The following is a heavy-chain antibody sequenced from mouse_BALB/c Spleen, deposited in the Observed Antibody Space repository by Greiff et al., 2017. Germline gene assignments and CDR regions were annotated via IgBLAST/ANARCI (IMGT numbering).Heavy chain of an antibody. J-gene: IGHJ4*01. V-gene: IGHV5-6-5*01. CDR3: ARGYYGNYYAMDY. CDR2: ISSGGST. D-gene: IGHD2-1*01. CDR1: GFTFSSYA. Sequence: EVQLQESGGGLVKPGGSLKLSCAASGFTFSSYAMSWVRQTPEKRLEWVASISSGGSTYYPDSVKGRFTISRDNARNILYLQMSSLRSEDTAMYYCARGYYGNYYAMDYWGQGTSVTVSS.